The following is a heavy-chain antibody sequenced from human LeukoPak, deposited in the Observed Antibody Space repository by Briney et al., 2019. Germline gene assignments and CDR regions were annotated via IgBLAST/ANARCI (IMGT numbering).Heavy chain of an antibody. CDR2: IYYSGST. V-gene: IGHV4-61*08. D-gene: IGHD3-10*01. Sequence: SETLSLTCTVSGGSISSGGYYWSWIRQHPGKGLEWIGYIYYSGSTNYNPSLKSRVTISVDTSKNQFSLKLSSVTAADTAVYYCARAPHYGSGSYLDYWGQGTLVTVSS. CDR3: ARAPHYGSGSYLDY. J-gene: IGHJ4*02. CDR1: GGSISSGGYY.